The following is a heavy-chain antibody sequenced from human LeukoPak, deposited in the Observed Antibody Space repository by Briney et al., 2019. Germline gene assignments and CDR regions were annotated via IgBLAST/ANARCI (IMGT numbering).Heavy chain of an antibody. CDR1: GFTFSSYA. V-gene: IGHV3-30-3*01. D-gene: IGHD2-21*02. Sequence: GGSLRLSCAASGFTFSSYAMHWVRQAPGKGLEWVAVISYDGSNKYYADSVKGRFTISRDNSKNSLYLQMNSLRDDDTAVYYCARDNHGDWDYWGQGTLVTVSS. J-gene: IGHJ4*02. CDR3: ARDNHGDWDY. CDR2: ISYDGSNK.